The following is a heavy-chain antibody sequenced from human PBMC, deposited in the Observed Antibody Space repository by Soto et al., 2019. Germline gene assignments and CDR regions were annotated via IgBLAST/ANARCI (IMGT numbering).Heavy chain of an antibody. Sequence: NPSETLSLTCTVSGASISGFYWSWIRKSAGKGLEWIGRIYATGTTDYNPSLKSRVMMSVDTSKNQISLRLRSVTAADTAVYYCARERGVGGSTGDYDQWGQGTLVTVSS. CDR1: GASISGFY. J-gene: IGHJ4*02. D-gene: IGHD5-12*01. CDR3: ARERGVGGSTGDYDQ. V-gene: IGHV4-4*07. CDR2: IYATGTT.